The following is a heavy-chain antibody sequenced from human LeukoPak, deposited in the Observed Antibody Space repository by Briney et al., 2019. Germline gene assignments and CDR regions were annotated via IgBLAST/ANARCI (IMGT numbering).Heavy chain of an antibody. J-gene: IGHJ4*02. CDR1: GYTLTELS. D-gene: IGHD3-3*01. V-gene: IGHV1-24*01. Sequence: EASVKVSCKVSGYTLTELSMHWVRQAPGKGLEWMGGFDPEDGETIYAQKFQGRVTMTEDTSTDTAYMELSSLRSEDTAVYYCATGIVNDDFWSGRNWYFDYWGQGTLVTVSS. CDR2: FDPEDGET. CDR3: ATGIVNDDFWSGRNWYFDY.